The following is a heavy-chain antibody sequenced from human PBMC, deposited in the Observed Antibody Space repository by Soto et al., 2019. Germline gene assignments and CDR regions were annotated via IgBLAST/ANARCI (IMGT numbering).Heavy chain of an antibody. J-gene: IGHJ4*02. CDR2: VNPNNGDT. CDR1: GYTFSNYD. Sequence: QVQLVQSGAGLKKPGASVKVSCKASGYTFSNYDMNWVRQATGQGPEWIGWVNPNNGDTGYAQKFQGRVTLTTDISTTTAYMDLTSLRSEDTAIYYCAKVSRKGSAIDFDYWGQGTLITVSS. V-gene: IGHV1-8*01. D-gene: IGHD3-10*01. CDR3: AKVSRKGSAIDFDY.